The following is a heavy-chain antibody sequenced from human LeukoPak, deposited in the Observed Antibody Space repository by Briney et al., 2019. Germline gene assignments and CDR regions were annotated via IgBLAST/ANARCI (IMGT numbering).Heavy chain of an antibody. CDR3: SKRLGAHLSGYSDWFDP. CDR1: GFTFSSYS. D-gene: IGHD3-9*01. CDR2: ISGSGGST. Sequence: GGSLRLSCAASGFTFSSYSMSWVRQAPGKGLEWVSAISGSGGSTYYADSVKGRFTISRDNSKNTLDLQMNSLRGEEKAVYYCSKRLGAHLSGYSDWFDPWGQGTLVTVSS. J-gene: IGHJ5*02. V-gene: IGHV3-23*01.